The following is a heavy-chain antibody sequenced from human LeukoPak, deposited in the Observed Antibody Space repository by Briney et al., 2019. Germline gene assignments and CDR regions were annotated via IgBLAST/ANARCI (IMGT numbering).Heavy chain of an antibody. D-gene: IGHD6-13*01. CDR2: INSDGSST. CDR1: GFILSSYS. J-gene: IGHJ6*02. V-gene: IGHV3-74*01. Sequence: GGSLRLSCAASGFILSSYSMNWVRQAPGKGLVWVSRINSDGSSTNYADSVKGRFTISRDNAKNTLYLQMNSLRAEDTAVYYCATQQRYGLDVWGQGTTVTVSS. CDR3: ATQQRYGLDV.